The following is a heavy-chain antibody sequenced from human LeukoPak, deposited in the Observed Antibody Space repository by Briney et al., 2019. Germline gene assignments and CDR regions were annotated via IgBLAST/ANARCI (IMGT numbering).Heavy chain of an antibody. CDR2: IYSGGSR. CDR3: ASYSSLDY. D-gene: IGHD3-22*01. J-gene: IGHJ4*02. V-gene: IGHV3-53*01. Sequence: GGSLRLSCAASGFTVSNNYMSWVRQAPGKGLEWVSLIYSGGSRYYADSVKGRFTISRDNSKNMLYLQMNSLRADDTAVYYCASYSSLDYWGQGALVTVSS. CDR1: GFTVSNNY.